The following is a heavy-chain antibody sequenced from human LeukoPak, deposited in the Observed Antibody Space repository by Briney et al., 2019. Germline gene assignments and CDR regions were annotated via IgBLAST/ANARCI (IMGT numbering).Heavy chain of an antibody. D-gene: IGHD6-19*01. Sequence: PGRSLRLSCAASGFTLSSYAMHWVRQAPGKGLEWVALISYDGSNKYYADSVKGRFTISRDNSKNTLYLQVNSLRAEDTAVYYCAKEYSSGWTGFDYWGQGTLVTVSS. CDR1: GFTLSSYA. J-gene: IGHJ4*02. V-gene: IGHV3-30*18. CDR3: AKEYSSGWTGFDY. CDR2: ISYDGSNK.